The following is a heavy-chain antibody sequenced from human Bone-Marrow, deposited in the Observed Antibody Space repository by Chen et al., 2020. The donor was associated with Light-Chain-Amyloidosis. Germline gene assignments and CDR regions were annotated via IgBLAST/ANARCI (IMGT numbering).Heavy chain of an antibody. D-gene: IGHD5-12*01. CDR3: ARRRDGYNFDY. CDR1: GYTFPNYW. Sequence: EVQLEESGSEVKKPGESLKISSKGSGYTFPNYWIGWVRQMPGKGLEWMGVIYPDDSDARYSPSFEGQVTISADKSITTAYLQWRSLKASDTAMYYCARRRDGYNFDYWGQGTLVTVSS. V-gene: IGHV5-51*01. CDR2: IYPDDSDA. J-gene: IGHJ4*02.